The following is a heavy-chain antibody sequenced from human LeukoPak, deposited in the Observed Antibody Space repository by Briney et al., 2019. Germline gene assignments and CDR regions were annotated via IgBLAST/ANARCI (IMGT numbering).Heavy chain of an antibody. Sequence: KTSETLSLTCAVYGGSFSGYYWSWIRQPPGKGLEWIGEINHSGSTNYNPSPKSRVTISVDTSKNQFSLKLSSVTAADTAVYYCAGENYDILTGSSHWGQGTLVTVSS. V-gene: IGHV4-34*01. D-gene: IGHD3-9*01. CDR1: GGSFSGYY. CDR3: AGENYDILTGSSH. CDR2: INHSGST. J-gene: IGHJ4*02.